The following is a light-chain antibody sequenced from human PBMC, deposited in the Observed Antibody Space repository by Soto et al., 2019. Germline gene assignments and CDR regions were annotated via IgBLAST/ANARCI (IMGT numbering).Light chain of an antibody. V-gene: IGLV1-51*01. Sequence: QSVLTQPPSVSAAPGQKVTISCSGSSSNIGDNSVSWYQQLPGTAPKLLIYDNNKRPSGIPNRISGSKFGTSATLDITGLQTGDEADYYCGTWDSSLRVGVFGGGTKVTVL. J-gene: IGLJ3*02. CDR3: GTWDSSLRVGV. CDR2: DNN. CDR1: SSNIGDNS.